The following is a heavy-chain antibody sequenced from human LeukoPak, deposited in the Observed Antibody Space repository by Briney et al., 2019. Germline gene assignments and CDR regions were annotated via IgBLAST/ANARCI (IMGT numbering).Heavy chain of an antibody. V-gene: IGHV1-2*02. CDR1: GYTFTGYY. CDR3: ARCSDMVRGVIPFDP. CDR2: INPNSGGT. D-gene: IGHD3-10*01. Sequence: ASVKVFCKASGYTFTGYYMHWVRQAPGQGLECMGWINPNSGGTNYAQKFQGRVTMTRDTSISTAYMELSRLRSDDTAVYYCARCSDMVRGVIPFDPWGQGTLVTVSS. J-gene: IGHJ5*02.